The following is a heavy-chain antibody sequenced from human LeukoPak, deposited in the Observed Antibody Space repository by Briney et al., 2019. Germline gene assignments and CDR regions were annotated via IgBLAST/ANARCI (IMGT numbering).Heavy chain of an antibody. CDR1: GGSISSSSHY. D-gene: IGHD6-13*01. CDR3: ARVSSSWYQDRYFDL. J-gene: IGHJ2*01. CDR2: INYSGSS. V-gene: IGHV4-39*07. Sequence: SETLSLTCTVSGGSISSSSHYWGWIRQPPGKGLQWIATINYSGSSYYQPSLKSRVTISVDTSKNQLSLRLRSVTAADTAVYYCARVSSSWYQDRYFDLWGRGTLVTVSS.